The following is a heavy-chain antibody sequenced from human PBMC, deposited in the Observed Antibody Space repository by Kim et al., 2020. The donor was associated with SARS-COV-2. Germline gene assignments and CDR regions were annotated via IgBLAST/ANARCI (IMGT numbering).Heavy chain of an antibody. D-gene: IGHD3-22*01. CDR3: ARGGGTYDSSGYLFDS. CDR1: GDTFSSYV. J-gene: IGHJ4*02. Sequence: SVKVSCKALGDTFSSYVINWVRQAPGQGLEWMGGLSPLFGAVSYSQRFQARVTITEDESTSTAYMELSSLKSEDTAVYYCARGGGTYDSSGYLFDSWGQGTLVTVSS. V-gene: IGHV1-69*13. CDR2: LSPLFGAV.